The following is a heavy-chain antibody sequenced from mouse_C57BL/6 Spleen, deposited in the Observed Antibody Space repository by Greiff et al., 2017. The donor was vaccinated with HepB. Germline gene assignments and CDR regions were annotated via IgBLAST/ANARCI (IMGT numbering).Heavy chain of an antibody. J-gene: IGHJ1*03. Sequence: EVKLVESGGGLVQSGRSLRLSCATSGFTFSDFYMEWVRQAPGKGLEWIAASRNKANDYTTEYSASVKGRFIVSRDTYQSILYLQMNALRAEDTAIYYCARGVYYDYDEGWYFDVWGTGTTVTVSS. D-gene: IGHD2-4*01. CDR1: GFTFSDFY. CDR3: ARGVYYDYDEGWYFDV. CDR2: SRNKANDYTT. V-gene: IGHV7-1*01.